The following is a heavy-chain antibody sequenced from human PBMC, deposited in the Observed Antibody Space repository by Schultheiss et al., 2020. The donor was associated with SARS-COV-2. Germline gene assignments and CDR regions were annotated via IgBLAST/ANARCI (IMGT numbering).Heavy chain of an antibody. CDR2: IYYSGST. CDR3: ASSPSIVVVPAAMASWFDP. Sequence: SETLSLTCTVSGGSISSSSYYWGWIRQPPGKGLEWIGSIYYSGSTYYNPSLKSRVTISVDTSKNQFSLKLSSVTAADTAVYYCASSPSIVVVPAAMASWFDPWGQGTLVTVSS. V-gene: IGHV4-39*01. CDR1: GGSISSSSYY. D-gene: IGHD2-2*01. J-gene: IGHJ5*02.